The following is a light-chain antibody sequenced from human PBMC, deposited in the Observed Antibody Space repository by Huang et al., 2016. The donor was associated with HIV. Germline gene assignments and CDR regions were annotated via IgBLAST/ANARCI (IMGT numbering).Light chain of an antibody. CDR2: HSS. CDR3: QQYGSSPFT. CDR1: QSVRGNY. V-gene: IGKV3-20*01. J-gene: IGKJ3*01. Sequence: EIVLTQSPGTLSLSLGERATLSCRASQSVRGNYLAWYQQRPGQAPRLLIYHSSTRAPGIPGRFSGSGSGTDFSLTISRLEPEDFAVFYCQQYGSSPFTFGPGTKVDIK.